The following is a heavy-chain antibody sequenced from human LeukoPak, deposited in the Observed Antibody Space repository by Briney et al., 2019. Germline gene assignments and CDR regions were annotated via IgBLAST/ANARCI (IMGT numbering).Heavy chain of an antibody. J-gene: IGHJ4*02. CDR1: GYTFTSYG. CDR2: ISAYNGNT. D-gene: IGHD3-3*01. Sequence: ASVKVSCKAPGYTFTSYGISWVRQAPGQGLEWMGWISAYNGNTNYAQKLQGRVTMTTDTSTSTAYMELRSLRSDDTAVYYCARKLRFLEWLSAFDYWGQGTLVTVSS. CDR3: ARKLRFLEWLSAFDY. V-gene: IGHV1-18*01.